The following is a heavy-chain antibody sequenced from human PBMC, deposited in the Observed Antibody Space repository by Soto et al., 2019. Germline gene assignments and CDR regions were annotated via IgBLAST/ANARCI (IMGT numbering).Heavy chain of an antibody. CDR2: IYYSGST. J-gene: IGHJ4*02. Sequence: SETLSLTCTVSGGSISSYYWSWIRQPPGKGLEWIGYIYYSGSTNYNPSLKSRVTISVDTSKNQFSLKLSSVTAADTAVYYCARMGYYDILTGYPYLDYWGQGTLVTVSS. D-gene: IGHD3-9*01. V-gene: IGHV4-59*08. CDR3: ARMGYYDILTGYPYLDY. CDR1: GGSISSYY.